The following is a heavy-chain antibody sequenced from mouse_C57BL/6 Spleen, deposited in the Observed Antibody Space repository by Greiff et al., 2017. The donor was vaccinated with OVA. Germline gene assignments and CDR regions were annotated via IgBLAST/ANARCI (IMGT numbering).Heavy chain of an antibody. V-gene: IGHV1-76*01. J-gene: IGHJ2*01. Sequence: VKLQQSGAELVRPGASVKLSCKASGYTFTDYYINWVKQRPGQGLEWIARIYPGSGNTYYNEKFKGKATLTAEKSSSTAYMQLSSLTSEDSAVYFCAREGVITTRYFDYWGQGTTLTVSS. CDR2: IYPGSGNT. CDR3: AREGVITTRYFDY. CDR1: GYTFTDYY. D-gene: IGHD2-4*01.